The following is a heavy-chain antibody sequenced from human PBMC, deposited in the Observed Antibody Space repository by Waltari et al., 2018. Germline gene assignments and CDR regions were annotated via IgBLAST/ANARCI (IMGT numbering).Heavy chain of an antibody. J-gene: IGHJ4*02. CDR2: IYYSGST. V-gene: IGHV4-59*01. CDR3: ARWRAAAGYFDY. D-gene: IGHD6-13*01. Sequence: QVQLQESGPGLVKPSETLSLTCTVSGGSISSYSWSWLRQPPGKGLEWIGYIYYSGSTNYNPSLKSRVTISVDTSKNQFSLKLSSVTAADTAVYYCARWRAAAGYFDYWGQGTLVTVSS. CDR1: GGSISSYS.